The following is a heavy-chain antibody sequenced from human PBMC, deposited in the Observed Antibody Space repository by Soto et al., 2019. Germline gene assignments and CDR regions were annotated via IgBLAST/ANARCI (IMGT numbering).Heavy chain of an antibody. CDR3: TTDGAYYYDSESSSLKYYYFGMDV. J-gene: IGHJ6*02. V-gene: IGHV3-15*07. CDR1: GFTFSNAW. D-gene: IGHD3-10*01. Sequence: EVQLVESGGGLVKPGGSLRLSCAASGFTFSNAWMNWVRQAPGKGLEWVGRIKSKTDGGTTDYAAPVKGRFTISRDDSKNTVYLQMNSPKTEDTAVYYCTTDGAYYYDSESSSLKYYYFGMDVWGQGTTVTVSS. CDR2: IKSKTDGGTT.